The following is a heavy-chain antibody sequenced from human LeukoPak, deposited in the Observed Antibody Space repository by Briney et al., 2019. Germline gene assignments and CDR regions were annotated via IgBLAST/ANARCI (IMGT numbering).Heavy chain of an antibody. CDR2: IYYSGST. CDR1: GGSISSYY. J-gene: IGHJ4*02. CDR3: ARVWAHCGGDCYSFFDY. Sequence: SETLSLTCTVSGGSISSYYWSWIRQPPGKGLEWIGYIYYSGSTNYNPSPKSRVTISVDTSKNQFSLKLSSVTAADTAVYYCARVWAHCGGDCYSFFDYWGQGTLVTVSS. V-gene: IGHV4-59*01. D-gene: IGHD2-21*02.